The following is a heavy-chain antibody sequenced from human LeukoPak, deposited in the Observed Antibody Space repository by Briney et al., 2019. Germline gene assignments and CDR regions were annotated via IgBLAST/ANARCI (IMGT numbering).Heavy chain of an antibody. Sequence: KISCKASGFTFTSSAMQWVRQARGQRLEWIGRIVVGSGNTNYAQKFQERVTITRDMSTSTAYMELSSLRSEDTAVYYCAAVRYFDWLLADVVAFDIWGQGIMVTVSS. CDR3: AAVRYFDWLLADVVAFDI. V-gene: IGHV1-58*02. D-gene: IGHD3-9*01. J-gene: IGHJ3*02. CDR1: GFTFTSSA. CDR2: IVVGSGNT.